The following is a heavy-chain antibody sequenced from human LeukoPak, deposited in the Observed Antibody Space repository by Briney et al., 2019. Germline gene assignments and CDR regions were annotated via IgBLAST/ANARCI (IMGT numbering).Heavy chain of an antibody. CDR1: GYTFTSYD. CDR2: MNPNSGNT. D-gene: IGHD6-13*01. J-gene: IGHJ5*02. V-gene: IGHV1-8*01. CDR3: ARGKGSSSWYPRGYNWFDP. Sequence: GASVKVSCKASGYTFTSYDINWVRQATGQGLEWMGWMNPNSGNTGYAQKFQGRVTMTRNTSISTAYMELSSLRSEDTAVYYCARGKGSSSWYPRGYNWFDPWGQGTLVTVSS.